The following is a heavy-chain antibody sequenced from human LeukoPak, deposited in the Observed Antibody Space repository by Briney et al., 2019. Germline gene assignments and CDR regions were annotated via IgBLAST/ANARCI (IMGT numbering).Heavy chain of an antibody. J-gene: IGHJ4*02. V-gene: IGHV1-2*02. CDR2: INPNSGDA. Sequence: ASVRVSCKASGYTFTGYYMHWVRQAPGEGLEWMGWINPNSGDANYAQKFQGRVTMTRDTSINTACIVVSRLTSDDTAMYYCARGGKSELGTCDLWGQGTLVTVSS. CDR3: ARGGKSELGTCDL. CDR1: GYTFTGYY. D-gene: IGHD7-27*01.